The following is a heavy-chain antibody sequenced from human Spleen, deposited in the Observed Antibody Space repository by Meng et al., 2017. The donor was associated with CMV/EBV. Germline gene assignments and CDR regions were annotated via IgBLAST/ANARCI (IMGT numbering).Heavy chain of an antibody. CDR3: ARANWQYSGNYGPFDY. Sequence: SGPTLVKPIQTLALTCTVSGFSLSTSGVGVGWIRQPPGKALEWLALIYWNDDKYYSPSLKSRLTVTKDTSRNQVVLTMTNMDPVDTGAYYCARANWQYSGNYGPFDYWGQGTLVTVSS. D-gene: IGHD1-26*01. V-gene: IGHV2-5*01. CDR2: IYWNDDK. J-gene: IGHJ4*02. CDR1: GFSLSTSGVG.